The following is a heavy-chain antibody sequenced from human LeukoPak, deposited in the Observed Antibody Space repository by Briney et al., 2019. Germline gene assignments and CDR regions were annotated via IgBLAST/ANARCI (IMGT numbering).Heavy chain of an antibody. Sequence: GGSLRLSCAASGFTFSDYYMSWIRQAPGKGLEWVAYISSGTTTYSADSVKGRFTISRDNAKSSLYLQMHSLSAEDSALYYCARGRTTADLWGQGTLVTVSS. CDR2: ISSGTTT. D-gene: IGHD4-17*01. CDR1: GFTFSDYY. CDR3: ARGRTTADL. J-gene: IGHJ5*02. V-gene: IGHV3-11*01.